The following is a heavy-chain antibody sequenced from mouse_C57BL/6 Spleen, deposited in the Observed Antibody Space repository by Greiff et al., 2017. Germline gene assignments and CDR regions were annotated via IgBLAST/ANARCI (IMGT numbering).Heavy chain of an antibody. CDR2: IYPGSGST. J-gene: IGHJ1*03. D-gene: IGHD1-1*01. V-gene: IGHV1-55*01. Sequence: VQLQQPGAELVKPGASVKMSCKASGYTFTSYWITWVKQRPGQGLEWIGDIYPGSGSTNYNEKFKSKATLTVDTSSSTAYMQLSSLTSEDSAVYYCAGWDGSTSDWYFDVWGTGTTVTVSS. CDR1: GYTFTSYW. CDR3: AGWDGSTSDWYFDV.